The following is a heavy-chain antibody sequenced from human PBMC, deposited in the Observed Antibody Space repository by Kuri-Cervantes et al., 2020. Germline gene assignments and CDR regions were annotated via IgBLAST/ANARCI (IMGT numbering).Heavy chain of an antibody. CDR2: TYYKSKWYN. J-gene: IGHJ4*02. CDR1: GDSVSSNSAA. V-gene: IGHV6-1*01. CDR3: TRDPGFGAVGDVDY. Sequence: SQTLSLTCAISGDSVSSNSAAWNWIRHSPSRGLEWLGRTYYKSKWYNEYAVSLRSRITINPDTSKNQFSLHLNSVTPEDTALYYCTRDPGFGAVGDVDYWGQGTLVTVSS. D-gene: IGHD6-13*01.